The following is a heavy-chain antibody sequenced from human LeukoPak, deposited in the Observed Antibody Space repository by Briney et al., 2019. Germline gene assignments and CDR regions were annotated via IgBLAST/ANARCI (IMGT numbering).Heavy chain of an antibody. CDR1: DFTFNTYA. Sequence: GGSLRLSCAASDFTFNTYAMSWVRQAPGKGLEWVSSISGHDGSTYYADSVKGRFTISRDNSKNTLYLHMSTLRAEDTAIYYCARVPRAWWFGPWGQGTLVTVSS. J-gene: IGHJ5*02. CDR2: ISGHDGST. V-gene: IGHV3-23*01. CDR3: ARVPRAWWFGP.